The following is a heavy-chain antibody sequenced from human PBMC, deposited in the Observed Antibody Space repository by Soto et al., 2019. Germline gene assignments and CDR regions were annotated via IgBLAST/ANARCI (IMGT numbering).Heavy chain of an antibody. CDR1: GGSISSGGYY. CDR3: ARARLIDYYGSGSYPSSGFDP. Sequence: SETLSLTCTVSGGSISSGGYYWSWIRQHPGKGLEWIGYIYYSGSTYYNPSLKSRVTISVDTSKNQFSLKLSSVTAADTAVYYCARARLIDYYGSGSYPSSGFDPWGQGTLVTVSS. J-gene: IGHJ5*02. D-gene: IGHD3-10*01. V-gene: IGHV4-31*03. CDR2: IYYSGST.